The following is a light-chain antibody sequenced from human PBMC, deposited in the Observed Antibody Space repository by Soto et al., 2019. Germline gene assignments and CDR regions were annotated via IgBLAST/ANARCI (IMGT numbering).Light chain of an antibody. CDR2: AAS. CDR1: QSISSY. Sequence: DIQMTQSPSSLSASVGDRVTITCRASQSISSYLNWYQQKPGKAPKLLIYAASSLQSGVPSRFSGSGSGTEFTLTISSLQPEDFANYYCQQSYSTPLTFGPGTKVDIK. CDR3: QQSYSTPLT. V-gene: IGKV1-39*01. J-gene: IGKJ3*01.